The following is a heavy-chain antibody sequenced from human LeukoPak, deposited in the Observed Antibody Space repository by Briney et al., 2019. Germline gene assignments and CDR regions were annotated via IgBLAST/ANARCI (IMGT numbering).Heavy chain of an antibody. CDR2: LSGSGGST. CDR1: GFTFSSYV. V-gene: IGHV3-23*01. CDR3: AKYRNWNSDFDY. Sequence: GGSLRLSCAASGFTFSSYVMSWVRQAPGKGLEWVSALSGSGGSTYYTDSVKGRFTISRDNSKNTLYLQMNSLGAEDTAVNYCAKYRNWNSDFDYWGQGTLVTVSS. D-gene: IGHD1-7*01. J-gene: IGHJ4*02.